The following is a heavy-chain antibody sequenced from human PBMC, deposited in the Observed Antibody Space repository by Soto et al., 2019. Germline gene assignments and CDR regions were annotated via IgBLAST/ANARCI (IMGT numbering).Heavy chain of an antibody. D-gene: IGHD2-2*01. J-gene: IGHJ6*02. CDR2: INPNSGGT. V-gene: IGHV1-2*04. Sequence: QVQLVQSGAEVKKPGASVKVSCKASGYTFTGYYMHWVRQAPGQGLEWMGWINPNSGGTNYAQKFQGWVTMTRDTSISTAYMELGRLRSDDTAVYYCARDIVVVPAGEGMGVWGQGTTVTVSS. CDR3: ARDIVVVPAGEGMGV. CDR1: GYTFTGYY.